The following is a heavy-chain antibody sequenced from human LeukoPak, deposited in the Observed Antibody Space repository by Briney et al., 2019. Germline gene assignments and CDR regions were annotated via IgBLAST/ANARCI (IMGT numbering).Heavy chain of an antibody. J-gene: IGHJ4*02. CDR2: ISGSGGST. CDR3: AKSPMIVVVLLPASFDY. D-gene: IGHD3-22*01. Sequence: GGSLRLSCAASGFTFSSYAMSWVRQAPGKGLEWVSAISGSGGSTYYVDSVKGRFTISRDNSKNTLYLQMNSLRAEDTAVYYCAKSPMIVVVLLPASFDYWGQGTLVTVSS. V-gene: IGHV3-23*01. CDR1: GFTFSSYA.